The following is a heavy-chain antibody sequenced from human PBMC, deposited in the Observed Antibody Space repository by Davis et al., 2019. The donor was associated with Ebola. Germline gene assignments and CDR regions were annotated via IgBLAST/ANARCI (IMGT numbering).Heavy chain of an antibody. D-gene: IGHD3-3*01. CDR3: AIGGYDFWSGYYTGLDY. J-gene: IGHJ4*02. CDR1: GGSVSSGSYY. V-gene: IGHV4-61*01. Sequence: PSETLSLTCTVSGGSVSSGSYYWSWIRQPPGKGLEWIGEINHSGSTNYNPSLKSRVTISVDTSKNQFSLKLSSVTAADTAVYYCAIGGYDFWSGYYTGLDYWGQGTLVTVS. CDR2: INHSGST.